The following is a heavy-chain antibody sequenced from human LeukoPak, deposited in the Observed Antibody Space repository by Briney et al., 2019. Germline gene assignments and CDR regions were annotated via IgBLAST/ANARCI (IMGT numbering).Heavy chain of an antibody. CDR1: GGSISSYY. V-gene: IGHV4-59*01. CDR2: IYYSGST. J-gene: IGHJ6*03. Sequence: PSETLSLTCTVSGGSISSYYWSWIRQPPGKGLEGIGYIYYSGSTNYNPSHKSRVTISVDTSKNQFSLKLSSVTAADTAVYYCARVSIAARRSLGSGSYYYMDVWGKGTTVTVSS. CDR3: ARVSIAARRSLGSGSYYYMDV. D-gene: IGHD6-6*01.